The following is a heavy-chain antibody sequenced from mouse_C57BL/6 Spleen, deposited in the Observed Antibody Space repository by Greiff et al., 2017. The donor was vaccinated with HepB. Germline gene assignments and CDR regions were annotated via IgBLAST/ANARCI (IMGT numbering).Heavy chain of an antibody. Sequence: EVQLVESGAGLVKPGGSLKLSCAASGFTFSSYAMSWVRQTPEKRLEWVAYISSGGDYIYYADTVKGRFTISRDNARNTLYLQMSSLKSEDTAMYYCTREEDGYYPYAIDYWGQGTSVTVSS. CDR2: ISSGGDYI. CDR3: TREEDGYYPYAIDY. D-gene: IGHD2-3*01. V-gene: IGHV5-9-1*02. J-gene: IGHJ4*01. CDR1: GFTFSSYA.